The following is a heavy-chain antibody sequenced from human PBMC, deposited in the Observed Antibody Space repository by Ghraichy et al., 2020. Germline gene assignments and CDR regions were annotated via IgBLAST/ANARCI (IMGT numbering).Heavy chain of an antibody. J-gene: IGHJ6*02. Sequence: LSLTCAASGSTFSSYWMTWVRQAPGKGLEWVANIKQDGSEQYYVGSVRGRLTISRDNAKNSLYLQMNSLRAEDTAVYYCARVTYYYDTSVSNYNFGMDVWGQGTTVTVSS. CDR2: IKQDGSEQ. CDR1: GSTFSSYW. CDR3: ARVTYYYDTSVSNYNFGMDV. V-gene: IGHV3-7*01. D-gene: IGHD3-22*01.